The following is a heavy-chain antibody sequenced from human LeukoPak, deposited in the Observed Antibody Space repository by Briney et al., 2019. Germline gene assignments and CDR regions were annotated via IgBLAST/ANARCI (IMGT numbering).Heavy chain of an antibody. Sequence: SETLSLTCTVSGGSISSYYWSWIRQPPGKGLEWIGQIFYSGSTTYNPSLKSPVTISVDTSKNQFSLKVRSVTAADTAVYYCARGSPLMAGIYNFDYWGQGRLVTVSS. J-gene: IGHJ4*02. CDR1: GGSISSYY. CDR3: ARGSPLMAGIYNFDY. V-gene: IGHV4-59*01. CDR2: IFYSGST. D-gene: IGHD6-19*01.